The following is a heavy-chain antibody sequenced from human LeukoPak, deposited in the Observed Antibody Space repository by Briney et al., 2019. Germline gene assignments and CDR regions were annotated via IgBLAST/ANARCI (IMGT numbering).Heavy chain of an antibody. J-gene: IGHJ4*02. V-gene: IGHV1-2*02. Sequence: ASVKVSCKASGYTFTGYYMHWVRQVPGQGLEWMGWINPNSGGTNYAQKFQGRVTMTRDTSISTAYMELSRLRSDDTAVYYCAGGYDSSGYYMLSYWGQGTLVTVSS. CDR2: INPNSGGT. CDR3: AGGYDSSGYYMLSY. CDR1: GYTFTGYY. D-gene: IGHD3-22*01.